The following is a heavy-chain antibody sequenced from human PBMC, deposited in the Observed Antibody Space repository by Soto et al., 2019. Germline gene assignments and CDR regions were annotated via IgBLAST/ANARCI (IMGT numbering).Heavy chain of an antibody. CDR1: GFSLSTSGVG. V-gene: IGHV2-5*02. D-gene: IGHD1-26*01. Sequence: QITLKESGPTLVKPTQTLTLTCTFSGFSLSTSGVGVGWIRQPPGKALEWLALIYWDDDKRYSPSLNSRLTITKDTSKNHVVLTMPTMDPVDTATYCCAHIVGAPNSFDPWGQGTLVTVSS. CDR3: AHIVGAPNSFDP. J-gene: IGHJ5*02. CDR2: IYWDDDK.